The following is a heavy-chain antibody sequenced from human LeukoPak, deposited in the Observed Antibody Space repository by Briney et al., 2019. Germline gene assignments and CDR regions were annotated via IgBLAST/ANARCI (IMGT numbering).Heavy chain of an antibody. J-gene: IGHJ3*02. CDR1: GGSISSSSYY. V-gene: IGHV4-39*07. CDR2: IYYSGST. CDR3: ARGLGGIAARRGAFDI. Sequence: SETLSLTCTVSGGSISSSSYYWGWIRQPPGKGLEWIGSIYYSGSTYYNPSLKSRVTISVDTSKNQFSLKLSSVTAADTAVYYCARGLGGIAARRGAFDIWGQGTMVTVSS. D-gene: IGHD6-6*01.